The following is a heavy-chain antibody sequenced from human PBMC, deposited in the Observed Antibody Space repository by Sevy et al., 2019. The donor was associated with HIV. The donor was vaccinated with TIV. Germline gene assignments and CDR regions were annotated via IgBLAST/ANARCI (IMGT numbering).Heavy chain of an antibody. D-gene: IGHD3-10*01. CDR3: ARVVGYVSGNYYKYYYDLDV. V-gene: IGHV3-7*01. CDR2: IKQDGSEK. Sequence: GGSLRLSCAASGFTFSSYWMSWVRQAPGKGLEWVANIKQDGSEKYYVDSVKGRFTISRANAKKSLYLQMYSLRVEDTAVYYCARVVGYVSGNYYKYYYDLDVWGQGTAVTVSS. CDR1: GFTFSSYW. J-gene: IGHJ6*02.